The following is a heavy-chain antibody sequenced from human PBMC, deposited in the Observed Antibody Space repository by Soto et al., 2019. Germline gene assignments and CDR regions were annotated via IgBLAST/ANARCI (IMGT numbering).Heavy chain of an antibody. D-gene: IGHD2-2*01. V-gene: IGHV3-53*01. CDR3: ARDSVGPYI. CDR1: VFSLRSSY. CDR2: IYSGGGT. Sequence: GGVLRPSRAASVFSLRSSYMSWVRQAPGKGLEWVSVIYSGGGTYYADSVKGRFTISRDNSKNTLYLQMNSLRAEDTAVYYCARDSVGPYIWGQGTMVTVSS. J-gene: IGHJ3*02.